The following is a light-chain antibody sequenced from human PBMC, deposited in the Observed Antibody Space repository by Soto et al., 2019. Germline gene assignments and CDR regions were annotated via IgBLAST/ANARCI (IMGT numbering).Light chain of an antibody. J-gene: IGKJ5*01. CDR1: QSVSSNY. CDR2: GVS. V-gene: IGKV3-20*01. CDR3: QQYHNTPIT. Sequence: ETELTQPPGTLSLSPGDRATLSCRSSQSVSSNYLAWYQQIPGQAPRLLIYGVSSRAAGIPDRFSGSGSGTDFTLTINRLEPEDFAVYYCQQYHNTPITFGQGTRLEIK.